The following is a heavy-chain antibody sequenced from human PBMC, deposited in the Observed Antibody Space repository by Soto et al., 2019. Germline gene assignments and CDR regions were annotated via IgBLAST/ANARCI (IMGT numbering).Heavy chain of an antibody. D-gene: IGHD2-2*01. CDR1: GYTFTSFA. J-gene: IGHJ4*02. V-gene: IGHV1-3*01. CDR3: ANLLGYCGSPGCYDY. CDR2: INAGNGDT. Sequence: QVQLVQSGAEVKKPGASVKVSCKTSGYTFTSFAMHWVRQAPGQSLEWMGWINAGNGDTKYSQNFQGRVTITRDTSASTAYMELTSLRSEDTAVYFCANLLGYCGSPGCYDYWGQGTLVTVSS.